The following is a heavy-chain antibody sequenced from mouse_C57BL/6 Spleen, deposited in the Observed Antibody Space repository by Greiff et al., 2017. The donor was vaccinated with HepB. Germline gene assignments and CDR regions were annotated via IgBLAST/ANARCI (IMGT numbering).Heavy chain of an antibody. CDR3: ARKNYGSSFDY. CDR2: INPYNGGT. J-gene: IGHJ2*01. Sequence: EVQLQQSGPVLVKPGASVKMSCKASGYTFTDYYMNWVKQSHGKSLEWIGVINPYNGGTSYNQKFKGKAILTVDKSSSTAYMELNSLTSEDSAVYYCARKNYGSSFDYWGQGTTLTVSS. D-gene: IGHD1-1*01. V-gene: IGHV1-19*01. CDR1: GYTFTDYY.